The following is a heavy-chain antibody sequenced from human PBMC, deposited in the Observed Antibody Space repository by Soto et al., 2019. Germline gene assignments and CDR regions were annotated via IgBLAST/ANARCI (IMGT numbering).Heavy chain of an antibody. CDR3: ARRGSGSSYDY. J-gene: IGHJ4*02. CDR2: ISGSGDST. D-gene: IGHD1-26*01. CDR1: GFTFSSYA. V-gene: IGHV3-23*01. Sequence: EVQMLESGGGLVQPGGSLRLSCAASGFTFSSYAMRWVRQALVKGLEWVSAISGSGDSTYYADSVKGRFTISRDNSKNTLYLQMNSLTAEDTAVYYCARRGSGSSYDYWGQGTLVTVSS.